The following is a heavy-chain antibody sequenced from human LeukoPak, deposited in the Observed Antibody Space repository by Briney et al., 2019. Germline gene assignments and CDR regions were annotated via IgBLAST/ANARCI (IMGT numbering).Heavy chain of an antibody. CDR3: ARAVTWFGDFYFDY. D-gene: IGHD3-10*01. V-gene: IGHV3-21*01. CDR2: ISSSSSYI. Sequence: GGSLRLSCAASGFTFSSYAMSWVRQAPGKGLEWVSSISSSSSYIYYADSVKGRFTISRDNAKNSLYLQMNSLRAEDTAVYYCARAVTWFGDFYFDYWGQGTLVTVSS. J-gene: IGHJ4*02. CDR1: GFTFSSYA.